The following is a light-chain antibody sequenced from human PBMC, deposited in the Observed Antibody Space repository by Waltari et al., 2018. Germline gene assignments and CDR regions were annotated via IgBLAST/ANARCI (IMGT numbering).Light chain of an antibody. CDR3: QHFFNYPYT. CDR1: QSVSDR. CDR2: KVS. V-gene: IGKV1-5*03. J-gene: IGKJ2*01. Sequence: DIQMTQSPSTLSASVGDRVTIACRASQSVSDRLVWYQQKPGEAPKVLIYKVSSLENGVPPRFSGSGFGTEFNLTITSLQPDGFATYYCQHFFNYPYTFGQGTKLE.